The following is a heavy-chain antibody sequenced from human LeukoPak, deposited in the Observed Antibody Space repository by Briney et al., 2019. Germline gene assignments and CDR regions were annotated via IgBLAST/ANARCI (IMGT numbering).Heavy chain of an antibody. CDR2: ISGSGGSA. D-gene: IGHD2-2*01. CDR1: GFTFTSYA. Sequence: GGSLRLSCAASGFTFTSYAMTWVRQAPGMGLEWVSGISGSGGSAYYADFVRGRFTISRDNSKNTLYLQMNSLRAEDTAVYYCAKDGEYCGSSSCSIAYWGQGTLVTVSS. CDR3: AKDGEYCGSSSCSIAY. J-gene: IGHJ4*02. V-gene: IGHV3-23*01.